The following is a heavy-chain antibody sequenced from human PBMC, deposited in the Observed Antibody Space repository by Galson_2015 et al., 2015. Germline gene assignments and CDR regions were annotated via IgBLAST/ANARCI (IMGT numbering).Heavy chain of an antibody. CDR1: GFTFSSYA. J-gene: IGHJ2*01. CDR3: ATDYYDSSGYGYWYFDL. D-gene: IGHD3-22*01. CDR2: ISGSGGST. Sequence: SLRLSCAASGFTFSSYAMSWVRQAPGKGLEWVSAISGSGGSTYYADSVKGRFTISRDNSKNTLYLQMNSLRAEDTAVYYCATDYYDSSGYGYWYFDLWGRGTLSLSPQ. V-gene: IGHV3-23*01.